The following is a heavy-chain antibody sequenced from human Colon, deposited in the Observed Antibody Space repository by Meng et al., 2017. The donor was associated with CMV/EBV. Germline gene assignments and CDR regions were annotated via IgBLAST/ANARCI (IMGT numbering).Heavy chain of an antibody. V-gene: IGHV3-48*03. J-gene: IGHJ4*02. Sequence: GESLKISCVASGYTFSSYEMNWVRQAPGKGLESIAHIGDSGGATYYADSVTGRFTISRDNAKNSLYLQMSGLRAGDTSFYYCARVRRAGNWRLFDYWGQGTLVTVPS. CDR3: ARVRRAGNWRLFDY. CDR1: GYTFSSYE. CDR2: IGDSGGAT. D-gene: IGHD3-3*01.